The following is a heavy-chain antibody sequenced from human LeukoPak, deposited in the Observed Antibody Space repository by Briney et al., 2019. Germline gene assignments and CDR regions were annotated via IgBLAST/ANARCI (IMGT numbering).Heavy chain of an antibody. J-gene: IGHJ4*02. CDR3: ARDVETSGWYTFDY. D-gene: IGHD6-19*01. CDR2: TYYRSKWYN. Sequence: SQTLSLTCAISGDSVSSKNGAWTWIRQSPSRGLEWLGRTYYRSKWYNDYAVSVQGRISINPDTSKNQFSLQLNSVTPEDTAVYYCARDVETSGWYTFDYWGQGTLVTVSS. V-gene: IGHV6-1*01. CDR1: GDSVSSKNGA.